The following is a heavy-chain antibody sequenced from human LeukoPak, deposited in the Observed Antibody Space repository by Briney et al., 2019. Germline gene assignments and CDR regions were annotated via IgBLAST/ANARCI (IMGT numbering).Heavy chain of an antibody. CDR1: GFTFSSYS. V-gene: IGHV3-48*04. CDR2: ISSSSTI. CDR3: ARDRGGSYSAIDY. D-gene: IGHD1-26*01. Sequence: GGSLRLSCAASGFTFSSYSMNWVRQAPGKGLEWVSFISSSSTIYYADSVKGRFTISRDNAKNSLYLQMNSLRAEDTAVYYCARDRGGSYSAIDYWGQGTLVTVSS. J-gene: IGHJ4*02.